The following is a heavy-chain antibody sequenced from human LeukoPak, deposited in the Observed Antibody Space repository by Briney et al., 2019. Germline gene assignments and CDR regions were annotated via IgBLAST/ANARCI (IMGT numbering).Heavy chain of an antibody. D-gene: IGHD3-22*01. CDR3: ARENYYDSSGYYYPTPFDY. V-gene: IGHV1-18*01. Sequence: ASVKVSCKASGYTFTSYGISWVRQAPGQGLEWMGWISAYNGNTNYAQKLQGRVTMTTDTSTSTAYMELRSLRSEDTAVYYCARENYYDSSGYYYPTPFDYWGQGTLVTVSS. CDR1: GYTFTSYG. CDR2: ISAYNGNT. J-gene: IGHJ4*02.